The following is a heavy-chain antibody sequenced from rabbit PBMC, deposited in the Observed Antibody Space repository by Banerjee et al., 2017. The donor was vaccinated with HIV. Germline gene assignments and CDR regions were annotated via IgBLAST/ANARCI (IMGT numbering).Heavy chain of an antibody. Sequence: QSLEESGGDLVKPGASLTLTCTASGFSFSSSYYMCWVRQAPGKGLEWIACIYGGSSGSTYYASWAKGRFTISKTSSTTVTLQMTSLTAADTATYFCARDWSSYAGYAAYGYAPYYLYLWGPGTLVTVS. CDR1: GFSFSSSYY. D-gene: IGHD6-1*01. CDR2: IYGGSSGST. CDR3: ARDWSSYAGYAAYGYAPYYLYL. V-gene: IGHV1S40*01. J-gene: IGHJ6*01.